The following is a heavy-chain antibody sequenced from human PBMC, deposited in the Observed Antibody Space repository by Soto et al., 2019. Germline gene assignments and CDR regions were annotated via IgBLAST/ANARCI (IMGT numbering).Heavy chain of an antibody. V-gene: IGHV3-7*05. CDR3: AREVV. J-gene: IGHJ6*02. Sequence: EVQLVESGGGLVQPGGSLRLSCAASGFTFSGYWMSWVRQAPGKGLEWVANIKQDGREQFYVDSVKGRFTISRDNAKNSLYLQMNSLRAEDTAVYYCAREVVWGQGTTVTVSS. CDR2: IKQDGREQ. CDR1: GFTFSGYW.